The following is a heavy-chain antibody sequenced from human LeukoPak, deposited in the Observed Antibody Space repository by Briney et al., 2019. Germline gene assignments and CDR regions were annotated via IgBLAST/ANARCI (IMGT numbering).Heavy chain of an antibody. CDR2: IIPIFGTA. CDR1: GGTFSSYA. Sequence: SVKVSCKASGGTFSSYAISWVRQAPGQGLEWMGGIIPIFGTANYAQKFQGRVTITADKSTSTAYMELSSLRSEDTAVYYCARDLRGYCSSTSCYAGGWFDPWGQGTLVTVSS. D-gene: IGHD2-2*01. V-gene: IGHV1-69*06. J-gene: IGHJ5*02. CDR3: ARDLRGYCSSTSCYAGGWFDP.